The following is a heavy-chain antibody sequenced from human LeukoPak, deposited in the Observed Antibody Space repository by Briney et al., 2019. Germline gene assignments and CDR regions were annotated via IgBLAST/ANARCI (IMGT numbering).Heavy chain of an antibody. V-gene: IGHV3-74*01. Sequence: QPGGSLRLSCAASGFTFSSYWMHSVRHAPGKGLVWVSRINSDGSSTSYADSVKGRFTISRDNAKNTLYLQMNSLRAEDTAVYYCARDAQPYCTNGVCYKYYYYGMDVWGQGTTVTVSS. CDR2: INSDGSST. CDR1: GFTFSSYW. CDR3: ARDAQPYCTNGVCYKYYYYGMDV. D-gene: IGHD2-8*01. J-gene: IGHJ6*02.